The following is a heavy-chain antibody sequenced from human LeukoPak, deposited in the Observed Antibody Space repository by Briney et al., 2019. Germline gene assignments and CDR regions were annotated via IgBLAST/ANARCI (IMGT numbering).Heavy chain of an antibody. CDR3: ANTDYYSNYGY. CDR1: GFTFSSYG. V-gene: IGHV3-33*06. D-gene: IGHD4-11*01. Sequence: GGSLRLSCAASGFTFSSYGMHWVRQAPDKGLEWVAVIWYDGSNKYYADSVKGRFTIPRDNSKNTLYLQMNSLRAEDTAVYYCANTDYYSNYGYWGQGTLVTVSS. CDR2: IWYDGSNK. J-gene: IGHJ4*02.